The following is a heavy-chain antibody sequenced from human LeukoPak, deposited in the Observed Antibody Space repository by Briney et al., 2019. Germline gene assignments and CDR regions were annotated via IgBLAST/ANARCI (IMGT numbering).Heavy chain of an antibody. CDR1: GFTVSSNY. J-gene: IGHJ3*02. D-gene: IGHD1-26*01. CDR2: IYSGGST. Sequence: GGSLRLSCAASGFTVSSNYMSWVRQAPGKGLEWVSVIYSGGSTYYADSVKGRFTISRDNSKNTLYLQMNSLRAEDTAVYCCARELELGAFDIWGQGTMVTVSS. CDR3: ARELELGAFDI. V-gene: IGHV3-53*01.